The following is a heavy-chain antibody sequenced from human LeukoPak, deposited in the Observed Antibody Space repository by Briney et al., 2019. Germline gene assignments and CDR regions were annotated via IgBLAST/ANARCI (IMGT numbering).Heavy chain of an antibody. CDR3: AKTGVAGSWSYFDS. V-gene: IGHV3-30*09. Sequence: LGGSLRLSCAASGFTFSGYAVHWVHQATGKGLEWVAAFSYGGSKQYYADSVKGRFAISRDNSQNTLYLQMSSLRAEDTAIYYCAKTGVAGSWSYFDSWGQGTLVTVSS. D-gene: IGHD6-19*01. CDR1: GFTFSGYA. J-gene: IGHJ4*02. CDR2: FSYGGSKQ.